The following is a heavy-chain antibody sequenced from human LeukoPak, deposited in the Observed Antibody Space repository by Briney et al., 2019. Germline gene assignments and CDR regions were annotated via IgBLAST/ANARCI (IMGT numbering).Heavy chain of an antibody. CDR1: GFTFSSYA. V-gene: IGHV3-23*01. CDR3: AKDSSGYYAQDAFDI. D-gene: IGHD3-22*01. J-gene: IGHJ3*02. CDR2: ISGSGGSA. Sequence: GGSLRLSCAASGFTFSSYAMSWVRQAPGKGLEWVSAISGSGGSAYYADSVKGRFTISRDNSKNTLYLQMNSLRAEDTAVYYCAKDSSGYYAQDAFDIWGQGTMVTVSS.